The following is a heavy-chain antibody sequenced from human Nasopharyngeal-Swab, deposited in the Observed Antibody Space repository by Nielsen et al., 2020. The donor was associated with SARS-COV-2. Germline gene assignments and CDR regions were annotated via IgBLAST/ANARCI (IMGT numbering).Heavy chain of an antibody. CDR3: AREHIVVVPAAEWDY. D-gene: IGHD2-2*01. J-gene: IGHJ4*02. Sequence: SETLSLTCTVSGGSISSGGYYWSWIRQHPGKGLEWIGYIYYSGSTYYNPSLKSRVTISVDTSKNQFSLKLSSVTAADTAVYYCAREHIVVVPAAEWDYWGQGTLVTVSS. V-gene: IGHV4-31*03. CDR2: IYYSGST. CDR1: GGSISSGGYY.